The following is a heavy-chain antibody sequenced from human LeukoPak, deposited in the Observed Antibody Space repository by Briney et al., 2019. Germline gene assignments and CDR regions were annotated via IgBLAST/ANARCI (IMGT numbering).Heavy chain of an antibody. CDR2: INPSGGST. D-gene: IGHD3-9*01. J-gene: IGHJ5*02. CDR1: GYTFTSYY. Sequence: GASVKVSCKASGYTFTSYYMHWVRQAPGQGLEWMGVINPSGGSTSYAQKFQGRVTMTRDMSTSTVYMELSSLRSEDTAVYYCARGLGVLRYFDWLRPVDPWGQGTLVTVSS. CDR3: ARGLGVLRYFDWLRPVDP. V-gene: IGHV1-46*01.